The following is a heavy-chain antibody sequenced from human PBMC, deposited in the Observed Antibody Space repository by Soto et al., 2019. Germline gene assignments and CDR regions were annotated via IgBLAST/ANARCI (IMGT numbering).Heavy chain of an antibody. CDR1: SGSISSSNW. CDR2: IYHSGST. V-gene: IGHV4-4*02. CDR3: AREAIGITGTGAFFDY. J-gene: IGHJ4*02. D-gene: IGHD1-20*01. Sequence: QVQLQESGPGLVKPSGTLSLTCAVSSGSISSSNWWSWVRQPPGKGLEWIGEIYHSGSTNYNPSLTSRVTISVNKSKNQFSLKLSSVTAADTAVYYWAREAIGITGTGAFFDYWGQGTLVTVSS.